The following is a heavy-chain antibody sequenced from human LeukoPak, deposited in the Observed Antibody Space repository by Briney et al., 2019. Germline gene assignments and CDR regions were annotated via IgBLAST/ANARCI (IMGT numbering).Heavy chain of an antibody. CDR1: GVSISNYY. D-gene: IGHD3-16*01. V-gene: IGHV4-59*01. CDR2: MYYIGST. Sequence: SETLSLTCTVSGVSISNYYWSWIRRPPGGGLEWIGYMYYIGSTNYNPSLKSRVTISVDTSKNQFSLKLSSVTAADTAMYFCARDLSDTRGGYFDYWGQGTLVTVSS. CDR3: ARDLSDTRGGYFDY. J-gene: IGHJ4*02.